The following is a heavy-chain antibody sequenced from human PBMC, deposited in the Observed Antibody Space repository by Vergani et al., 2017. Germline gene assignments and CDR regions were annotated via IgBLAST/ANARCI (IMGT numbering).Heavy chain of an antibody. D-gene: IGHD1-26*01. V-gene: IGHV4-59*01. CDR3: ARAGVGATDYYYYYYMDV. CDR2: IYYSGST. J-gene: IGHJ6*03. Sequence: QVQLQESGPGLVKPSETLSLTCTVSGGSISSYYWSWIRQPPGKGLEWIGYIYYSGSTNFNPSLKSRVTISVDTSKNQFSLKLSSVTAADTAVYYCARAGVGATDYYYYYYMDVWGKGTTVTVSS. CDR1: GGSISSYY.